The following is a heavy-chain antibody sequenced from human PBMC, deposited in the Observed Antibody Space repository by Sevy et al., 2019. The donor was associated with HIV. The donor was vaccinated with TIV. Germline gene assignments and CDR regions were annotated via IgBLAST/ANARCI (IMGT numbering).Heavy chain of an antibody. Sequence: GGSLRLSCAASGFTFSSYGMHWVRQAPGKGLEWVAVIWYDGSNKYYADSVKGRFTISRDNSKNTLYLQMNSLRAEDTAVYYCANDWGSGWIILRGLDYWGQETLVTVSS. V-gene: IGHV3-33*06. D-gene: IGHD6-19*01. CDR1: GFTFSSYG. CDR2: IWYDGSNK. J-gene: IGHJ4*02. CDR3: ANDWGSGWIILRGLDY.